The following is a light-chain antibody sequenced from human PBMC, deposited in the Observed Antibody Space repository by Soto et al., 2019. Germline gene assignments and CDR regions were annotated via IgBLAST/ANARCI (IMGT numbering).Light chain of an antibody. CDR3: QHYGA. V-gene: IGKV1-5*03. Sequence: DIQLTQSPSTLSASLGYRVNFTCRASQSINNWLALYQQKPGKAPKVLIYKAAALETGVPSRFSGSGSGTEFTLTISSLQPDDFATYYCQHYGAFGQGTKVELK. CDR1: QSINNW. CDR2: KAA. J-gene: IGKJ1*01.